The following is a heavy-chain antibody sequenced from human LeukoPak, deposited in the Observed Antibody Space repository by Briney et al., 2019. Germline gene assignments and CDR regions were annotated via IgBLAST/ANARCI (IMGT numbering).Heavy chain of an antibody. CDR2: INYDGSST. Sequence: GGSLRLSCAASGFTFSNFWMHWVRQAPVKGLVWVSRINYDGSSTSYADSAKGRFTISRDNAKNTLYLQMNSLRAEDTAVYYCARISSGWYRDTFDIWGQGTMVTVSS. CDR1: GFTFSNFW. CDR3: ARISSGWYRDTFDI. V-gene: IGHV3-74*01. D-gene: IGHD6-19*01. J-gene: IGHJ3*02.